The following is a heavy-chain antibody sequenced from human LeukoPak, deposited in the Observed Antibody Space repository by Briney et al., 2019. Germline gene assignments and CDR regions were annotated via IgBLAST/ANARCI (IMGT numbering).Heavy chain of an antibody. J-gene: IGHJ4*02. V-gene: IGHV3-30*04. CDR1: GFTFSNYA. Sequence: GGSLRLSCAASGFTFSNYAMHWVRQAPGKGLEWVAVISYDGNNKYYADSVKGRFTISRDNSKNTLYLQMNSLRAEDTAVYYCARGESLAFDYWGQGTLVTVSS. CDR3: ARGESLAFDY. CDR2: ISYDGNNK. D-gene: IGHD6-19*01.